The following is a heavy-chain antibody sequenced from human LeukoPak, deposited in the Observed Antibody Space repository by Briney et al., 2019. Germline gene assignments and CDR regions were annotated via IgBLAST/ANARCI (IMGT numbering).Heavy chain of an antibody. CDR3: VRRGSKTYDFDH. CDR1: GFTFSSYG. D-gene: IGHD3-16*01. Sequence: GGSLRLSCAASGFTFSSYGIHWVRQAPGKGLEWVAVIWSDGSQKYYADSVKGRFTISRDNSKETLDLQMNSLRAEDTALYYCVRRGSKTYDFDHWGQGTLVIVSP. J-gene: IGHJ4*02. CDR2: IWSDGSQK. V-gene: IGHV3-33*01.